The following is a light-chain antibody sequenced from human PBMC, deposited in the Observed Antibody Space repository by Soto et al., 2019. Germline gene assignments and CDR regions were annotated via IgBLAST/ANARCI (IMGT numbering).Light chain of an antibody. CDR1: QSVTRN. V-gene: IGKV3-15*01. CDR2: GAS. CDR3: QQRSSWPPT. Sequence: EIVMTQSPATLSVSPGERPTLSCRASQSVTRNLAWYQQKPGQAPRLLIYGASIRATGIPARLSGSGSGTDFTLTISSLEPEDFALYFCQQRSSWPPTFGGGTKVDI. J-gene: IGKJ4*01.